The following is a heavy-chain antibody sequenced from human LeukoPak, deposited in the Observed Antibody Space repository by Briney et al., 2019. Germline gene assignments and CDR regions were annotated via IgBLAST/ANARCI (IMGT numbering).Heavy chain of an antibody. CDR1: GYTFTGYY. Sequence: ASVKVSCKASGYTFTGYYMHWVRQAPGQGLEWMGWINPNSGGTNYAQKFQGRVTMTRDTSISTAYMELSRLRSDDTAVYYCARDQKVSSAPSGLLGSLDYWGQGTLVTVSS. D-gene: IGHD2-15*01. V-gene: IGHV1-2*02. CDR3: ARDQKVSSAPSGLLGSLDY. J-gene: IGHJ4*02. CDR2: INPNSGGT.